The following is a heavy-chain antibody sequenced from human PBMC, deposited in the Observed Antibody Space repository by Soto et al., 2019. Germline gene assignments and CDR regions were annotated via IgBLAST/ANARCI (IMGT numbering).Heavy chain of an antibody. Sequence: QVQLEQSGAEVKKPGSSVKISCKASGGTLSDHGVSWLRQAPGQGLEWVGGTIPVFNTAKYAPKFQGRGTIAAAKPTNIATMELDRLRSDDTAFYYCARGVYVSGNYYHGPSAFDIWGQGTLVIVSS. CDR3: ARGVYVSGNYYHGPSAFDI. CDR2: TIPVFNTA. J-gene: IGHJ3*02. V-gene: IGHV1-69*06. D-gene: IGHD3-10*01. CDR1: GGTLSDHG.